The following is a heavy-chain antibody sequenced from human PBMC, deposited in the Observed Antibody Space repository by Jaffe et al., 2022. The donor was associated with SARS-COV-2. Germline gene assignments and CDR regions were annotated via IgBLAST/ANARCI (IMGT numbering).Heavy chain of an antibody. CDR3: ARAPKDTEGMDV. J-gene: IGHJ6*02. CDR2: TNPKNGKT. D-gene: IGHD2-15*01. CDR1: GYSLSTHY. V-gene: IGHV1-46*01. Sequence: QVQLVQSGAEVRKTGASVNVSCKASGYSLSTHYMHWVRQAPGQGLEWMGITNPKNGKTSYAQKFQGRVSMTRDTSTSTVYMELTSLRSDDTGVYYCARAPKDTEGMDVWGQGTPVIVSS.